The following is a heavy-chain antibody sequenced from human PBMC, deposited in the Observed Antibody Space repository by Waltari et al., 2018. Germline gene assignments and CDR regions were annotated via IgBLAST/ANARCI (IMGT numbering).Heavy chain of an antibody. V-gene: IGHV3-48*01. CDR2: SRRSSSTI. CDR1: GFTFSSYS. J-gene: IGHJ4*02. CDR3: ARDLSTPRY. Sequence: EVQLVESGGGLVQPGGSLRLSCAASGFTFSSYSMNWVRQAPGKGLEWVSYSRRSSSTIYYADSVKGRFTISRDNAKNSLYLQMNSLRAEDTAVYYCARDLSTPRYWGQGTLVTVSS.